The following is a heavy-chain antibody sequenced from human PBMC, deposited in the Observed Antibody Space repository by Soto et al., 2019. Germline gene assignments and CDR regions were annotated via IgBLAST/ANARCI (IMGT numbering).Heavy chain of an antibody. J-gene: IGHJ6*02. Sequence: GGSLRLSCAASGFTFSRYSLNWVRRAPGKGLEWIAYISITSSTIFYADSVKGRFTISRDNDKNSLYLEMSSLRDADTAVYYCARDPSYGSGRTYYYYGMDVWGQGTTVTVSS. CDR3: ARDPSYGSGRTYYYYGMDV. CDR1: GFTFSRYS. CDR2: ISITSSTI. D-gene: IGHD3-10*01. V-gene: IGHV3-48*02.